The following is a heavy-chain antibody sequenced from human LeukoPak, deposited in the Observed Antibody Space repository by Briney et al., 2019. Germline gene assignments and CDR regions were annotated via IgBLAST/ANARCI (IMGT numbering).Heavy chain of an antibody. J-gene: IGHJ5*02. CDR3: ARGFHGSGSYYNVIRYNWFDP. CDR1: GGSISSYS. CDR2: IYGGNT. V-gene: IGHV4-59*12. Sequence: SETLSLTCTVSGGSISSYSWNWIRQPPGNGLEWIGRIYGGNTNYNPSLKSRVTISVDTSKNQFSLKLSSVTAADTAVYYCARGFHGSGSYYNVIRYNWFDPWGQGTLVTVSS. D-gene: IGHD3-10*01.